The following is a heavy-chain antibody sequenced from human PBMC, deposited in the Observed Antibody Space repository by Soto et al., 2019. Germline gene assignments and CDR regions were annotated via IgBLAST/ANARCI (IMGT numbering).Heavy chain of an antibody. V-gene: IGHV3-48*03. Sequence: PGGSLRLSCAVPGFSFTNYEMNWVRQAPGKGLEWIAYIGLSGDTIYYADSVKGRFTISRDHAKNSLELQMNSLRADDTALYYCARESFSASPNFFDYWGRGTQVTVSS. CDR2: IGLSGDTI. CDR3: ARESFSASPNFFDY. J-gene: IGHJ4*02. D-gene: IGHD3-16*01. CDR1: GFSFTNYE.